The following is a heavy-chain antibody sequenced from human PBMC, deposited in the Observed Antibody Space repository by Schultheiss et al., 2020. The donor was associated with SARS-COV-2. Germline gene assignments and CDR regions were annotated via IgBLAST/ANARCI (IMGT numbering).Heavy chain of an antibody. CDR1: GFTFSSYA. D-gene: IGHD4-23*01. CDR3: ARALPYGGNAIDY. V-gene: IGHV3-21*01. J-gene: IGHJ4*02. Sequence: GGSLRLSCAASGFTFSSYAMHWVRQAPGKGLEWVSSISSSSSYIYYADSVKGRFTISRDNAKNSLYLQMNSLRAEDTAVYYCARALPYGGNAIDYWGQGTLVTVSS. CDR2: ISSSSSYI.